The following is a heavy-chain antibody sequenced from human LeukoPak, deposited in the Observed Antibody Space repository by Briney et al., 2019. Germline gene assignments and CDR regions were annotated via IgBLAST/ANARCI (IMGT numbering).Heavy chain of an antibody. Sequence: PGGSLRLSCAASGFTFSSYSMNWVRQAPGKGLEWASSISSSSSYIYYADSVKGRFTISRDNAKNSLYLQMNSLRAEDTAVYYCARSPYCSSTSCYGSYDSWGQGTLVTVSS. CDR1: GFTFSSYS. D-gene: IGHD2-2*01. CDR3: ARSPYCSSTSCYGSYDS. V-gene: IGHV3-21*01. J-gene: IGHJ4*02. CDR2: ISSSSSYI.